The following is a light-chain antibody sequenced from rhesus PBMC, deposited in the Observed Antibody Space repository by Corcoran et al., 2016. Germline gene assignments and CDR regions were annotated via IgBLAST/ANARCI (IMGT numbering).Light chain of an antibody. CDR2: RAS. CDR1: QGISNW. Sequence: DIQMTQSPSSLSASVGDRVTITCRASQGISNWLAWYQQKPGKAPKLLIYRASNLETGVPQRFSGSGSGTDFTLTISSLPPEDIATYYCQQLDKSPRTFGQGSKVEL. V-gene: IGKV1-69*01. CDR3: QQLDKSPRT. J-gene: IGKJ1*01.